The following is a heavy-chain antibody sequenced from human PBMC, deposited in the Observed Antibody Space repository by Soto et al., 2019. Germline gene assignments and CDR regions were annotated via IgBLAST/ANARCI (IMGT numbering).Heavy chain of an antibody. J-gene: IGHJ6*02. D-gene: IGHD2-15*01. CDR1: GYPFSAYG. CDR3: ARDVAVSVVATVIYYYYGLDV. V-gene: IGHV1-18*01. Sequence: ASVKVSCKTSGYPFSAYGISWVRQAPGQGLEWMGWISGDNGNTHYAQNVKDRVTMTTDTPTSTAYMELRSLRSDDTAVYYCARDVAVSVVATVIYYYYGLDVWGQGTTVTVSS. CDR2: ISGDNGNT.